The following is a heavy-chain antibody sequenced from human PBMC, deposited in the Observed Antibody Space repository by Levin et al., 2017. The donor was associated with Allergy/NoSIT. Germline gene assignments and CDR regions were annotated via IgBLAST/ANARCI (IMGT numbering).Heavy chain of an antibody. J-gene: IGHJ4*02. CDR2: IYYSGST. D-gene: IGHD6-19*01. CDR1: GGSISSSY. CDR3: AREQWPVYFDY. V-gene: IGHV4-59*01. Sequence: SQTLSLPCTVSGGSISSSYWSWIRQPPGKGLEWIGYIYYSGSTNYNPSLKSRVTISVDTSKNQFSLKLSSVTAADTAVYYCAREQWPVYFDYWGQGTLVTVSS.